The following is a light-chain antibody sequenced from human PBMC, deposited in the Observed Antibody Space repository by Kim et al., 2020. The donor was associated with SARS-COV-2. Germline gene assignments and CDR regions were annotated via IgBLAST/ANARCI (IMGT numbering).Light chain of an antibody. J-gene: IGLJ3*02. CDR3: AAWDNSLSGWV. CDR1: SANIGSNY. Sequence: QSVLTQPPSASGTPGQRVTISCSGSSANIGSNYVYWYQQLPGTAPTLLIYRNNQRPSGVPDRFSGSRSGTSASLAISGLRSEDEADYYCAAWDNSLSGWVFGGETQLTVL. CDR2: RNN. V-gene: IGLV1-47*01.